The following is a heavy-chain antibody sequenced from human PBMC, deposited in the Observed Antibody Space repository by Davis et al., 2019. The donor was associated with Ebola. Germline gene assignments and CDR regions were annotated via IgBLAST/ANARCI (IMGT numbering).Heavy chain of an antibody. J-gene: IGHJ4*02. CDR3: ARGAENYCIGTSCYLSEADS. Sequence: ASVKVSCKASGYTFTSYGIHWMRQAPGQGLEWMGWIAAYNFKTHYAQKFQDRATMTIDPYTSTAYMELRSLRSDDTAIFYCARGAENYCIGTSCYLSEADSWGQGTLVTVSS. CDR2: IAAYNFKT. D-gene: IGHD2-2*01. V-gene: IGHV1-18*01. CDR1: GYTFTSYG.